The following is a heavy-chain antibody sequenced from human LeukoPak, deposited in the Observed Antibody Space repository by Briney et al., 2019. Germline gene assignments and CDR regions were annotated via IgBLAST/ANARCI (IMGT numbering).Heavy chain of an antibody. V-gene: IGHV1-46*01. J-gene: IGHJ4*02. CDR2: INPSGGST. Sequence: GASVKVSCKASGYTFTSYYIHWVRQAPGQGLEWMGIINPSGGSTSYAQKFQSRVTMTRDTSTSTVYMELSSLRSEDTAVYYCARGVEQLVPPGPFDYWGQGTLVTVSS. D-gene: IGHD6-6*01. CDR3: ARGVEQLVPPGPFDY. CDR1: GYTFTSYY.